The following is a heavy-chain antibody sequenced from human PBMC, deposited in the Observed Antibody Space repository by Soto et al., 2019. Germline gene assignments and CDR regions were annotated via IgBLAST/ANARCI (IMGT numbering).Heavy chain of an antibody. CDR2: ISYDGSNN. CDR3: ARDQGWSEVYYYYYGMDV. V-gene: IGHV3-30-3*01. J-gene: IGHJ6*02. CDR1: GFTFSSYA. Sequence: QVQLVESGGGVVQPGRSLRLSCAASGFTFSSYAMHWVRQAPGKGLEWVAVISYDGSNNYYADSVKGRFTISRDNSKNTLYLQMNSLRAEDTAVYYCARDQGWSEVYYYYYGMDVWGQGTTVTVSS. D-gene: IGHD1-1*01.